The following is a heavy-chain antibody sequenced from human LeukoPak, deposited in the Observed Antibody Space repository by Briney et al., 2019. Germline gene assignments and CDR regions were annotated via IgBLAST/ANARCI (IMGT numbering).Heavy chain of an antibody. D-gene: IGHD6-19*01. V-gene: IGHV4-39*07. CDR2: IYYSGST. J-gene: IGHJ3*02. CDR3: ARDLQWLAHDAFDI. CDR1: GGSISSSSYY. Sequence: SETLSLTCTVSGGSISSSSYYWGWIRQPPGKGLEWIGSIYYSGSTYYNPSLKSRVTISVDTSRNQFSLKLSSVTAADTAVYYCARDLQWLAHDAFDIWGQGTMVTVSS.